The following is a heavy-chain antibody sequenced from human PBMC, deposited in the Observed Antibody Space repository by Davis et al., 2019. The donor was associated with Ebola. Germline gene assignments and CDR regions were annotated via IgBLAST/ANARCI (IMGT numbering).Heavy chain of an antibody. CDR3: ARDYTGYSSNLGRFRDHPFDL. D-gene: IGHD4-11*01. V-gene: IGHV1-46*01. Sequence: AASVKVSCKASGYTFTSYYMHWVRQAPGQGLEWMGIINPSDGNTNYAQKFQGRVTMTRDTSTTTVYMELSSLRSEETAVYYCARDYTGYSSNLGRFRDHPFDLWGQGTMVTVSS. J-gene: IGHJ3*01. CDR2: INPSDGNT. CDR1: GYTFTSYY.